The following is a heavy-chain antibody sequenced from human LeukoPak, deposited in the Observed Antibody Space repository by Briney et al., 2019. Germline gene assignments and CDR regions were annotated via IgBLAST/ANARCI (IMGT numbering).Heavy chain of an antibody. CDR2: ISGSGGST. V-gene: IGHV3-23*01. D-gene: IGHD3-22*01. CDR3: AKDGDYYDSSGYPSPHDY. Sequence: GGSLRLFCAASGFTFSSYAMSWVRQAPGKGLEWVSAISGSGGSTYYADSVKGRFTISRDNSKNTLYLQMNSLRAEDTAVYYCAKDGDYYDSSGYPSPHDYWGQGTLVTVSS. J-gene: IGHJ4*02. CDR1: GFTFSSYA.